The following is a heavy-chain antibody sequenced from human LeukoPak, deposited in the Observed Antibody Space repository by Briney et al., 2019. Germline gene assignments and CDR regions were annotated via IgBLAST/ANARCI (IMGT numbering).Heavy chain of an antibody. CDR2: ISYDGSNK. D-gene: IGHD6-13*01. J-gene: IGHJ4*02. V-gene: IGHV3-30*03. CDR3: ATDWSSSWSLDY. Sequence: GGSLRLSCAASGFTFRRNGMHWVRQAPGKGLEWVAVISYDGSNKYYADSVKGRFTISRDNSKNTLYLQMNSLRDEDTAVYYCATDWSSSWSLDYWGQGTLVTVSS. CDR1: GFTFRRNG.